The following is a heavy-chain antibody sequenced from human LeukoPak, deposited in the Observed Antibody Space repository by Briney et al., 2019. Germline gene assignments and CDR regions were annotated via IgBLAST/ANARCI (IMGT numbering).Heavy chain of an antibody. CDR1: GFTVRSSY. CDR2: IYSGGST. V-gene: IGHV3-53*01. Sequence: PGGSLRLSCAASGFTVRSSYMSWVRQAPGKGLEWVSLIYSGGSTYYADSVKGRFTISRDNSKNTLYLQMNSLRAEDTAVYYCGKEQSGSYVHAFDPWGQGTVVTVSS. CDR3: GKEQSGSYVHAFDP. J-gene: IGHJ5*02. D-gene: IGHD3-3*01.